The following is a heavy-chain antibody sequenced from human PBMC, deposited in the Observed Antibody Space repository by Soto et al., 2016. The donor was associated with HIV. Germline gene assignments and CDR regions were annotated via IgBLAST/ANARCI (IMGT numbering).Heavy chain of an antibody. CDR3: ASERYSSNKETRLHYFDL. D-gene: IGHD6-13*01. CDR1: GFTFSNYA. CDR2: ISYDASNK. V-gene: IGHV3-30*04. Sequence: VQLVESGGGVVQPGRSLRLSCAASGFTFSNYAMHWVRQAPGKGLEWVAVISYDASNKYYADSVKGRFTISRDNSKSTLYLQMNSLRAEDTAVYYCASERYSSNKETRLHYFDLWGLAPWSLSPQ. J-gene: IGHJ2*01.